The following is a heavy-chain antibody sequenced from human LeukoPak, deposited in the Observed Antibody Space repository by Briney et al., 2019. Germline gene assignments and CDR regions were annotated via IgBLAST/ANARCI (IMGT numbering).Heavy chain of an antibody. D-gene: IGHD6-13*01. CDR3: AKGIAAAGTNYYYYYYMDV. J-gene: IGHJ6*03. Sequence: PGGSLRLSCAASGFTFSDYYMSWIRQAPGKGLEWVSSISSTGGTTYYADSVKGRFTISRDNSKNTLYLQMTSLRAEDTAVYYCAKGIAAAGTNYYYYYYMDVWGKGTTVTVSS. CDR2: ISSTGGTT. CDR1: GFTFSDYY. V-gene: IGHV3-23*01.